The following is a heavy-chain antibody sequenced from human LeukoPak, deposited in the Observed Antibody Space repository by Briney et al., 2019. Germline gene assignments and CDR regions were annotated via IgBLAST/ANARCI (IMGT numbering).Heavy chain of an antibody. CDR1: GYSISSGYY. CDR3: RGYSSSWYYYYMDV. V-gene: IGHV4-38-2*01. D-gene: IGHD6-13*01. J-gene: IGHJ6*03. CDR2: IYHSGST. Sequence: PSETLSLTCAVSGYSISSGYYWGWIRQPPGKGLEWIGSIYHSGSTYYNPSLKSRVTISVDTSKNQFSLKLSSVTAADTAVYYCRGYSSSWYYYYMDVWGKGTTVTVSS.